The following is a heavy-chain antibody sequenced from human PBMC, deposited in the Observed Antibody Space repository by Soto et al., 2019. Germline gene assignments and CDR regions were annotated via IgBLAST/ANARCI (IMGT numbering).Heavy chain of an antibody. Sequence: HPGGSLRLSCAASGFTFSSYAMSWVRQAPGKGLEWVSAISGSGGSTYYADSVKGRFTISRDNSKNTLYLQMNSLRAEDTAVYYCAKFGPRIGGYYDFWSGYYFDYWGQGTLVTVSS. D-gene: IGHD3-3*01. CDR3: AKFGPRIGGYYDFWSGYYFDY. J-gene: IGHJ4*02. V-gene: IGHV3-23*01. CDR1: GFTFSSYA. CDR2: ISGSGGST.